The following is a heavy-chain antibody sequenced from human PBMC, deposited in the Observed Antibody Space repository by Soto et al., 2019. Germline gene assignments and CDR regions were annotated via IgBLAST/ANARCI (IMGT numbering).Heavy chain of an antibody. D-gene: IGHD3-9*01. CDR1: GGTFSSYA. J-gene: IGHJ4*02. CDR3: AREGLRYFDWFRYPFDY. V-gene: IGHV1-69*13. Sequence: ASVKVSCKASGGTFSSYAISWVRQAPGQGLEWMGGIIPIFGTANYAQKFQGRVAITADESTSTAHMELSSLRSEDTAVYYCAREGLRYFDWFRYPFDYWGQGTLVTVSS. CDR2: IIPIFGTA.